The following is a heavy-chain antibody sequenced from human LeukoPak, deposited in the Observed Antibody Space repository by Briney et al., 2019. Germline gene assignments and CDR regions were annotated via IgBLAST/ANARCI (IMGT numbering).Heavy chain of an antibody. D-gene: IGHD1-26*01. CDR1: GGTFSSYA. Sequence: SVKVSCKASGGTFSSYAISWVRQAPGQGLEWMGGIIPIFGTANYAQKFQGRVTITADESTSTAYMELSSLRSEDTAVYYCARGSIVGAPYYYYYYGMDVWGQGTTVTVSS. J-gene: IGHJ6*02. V-gene: IGHV1-69*13. CDR3: ARGSIVGAPYYYYYYGMDV. CDR2: IIPIFGTA.